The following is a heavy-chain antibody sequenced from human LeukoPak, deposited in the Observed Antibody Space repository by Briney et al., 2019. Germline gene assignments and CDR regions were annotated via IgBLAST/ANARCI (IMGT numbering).Heavy chain of an antibody. CDR1: GFTFSSYA. CDR3: AKEAYYYDSSGYPFDY. CDR2: ISGSGGST. D-gene: IGHD3-22*01. V-gene: IGHV3-23*01. J-gene: IGHJ4*02. Sequence: GGSLRLSCAASGFTFSSYAMSWVRQAPGKGLEWVSAISGSGGSTYYADSVKGRFTISGDNSKNTLYLQMNSLRAEDTAVYYCAKEAYYYDSSGYPFDYWGQGTLVTVSS.